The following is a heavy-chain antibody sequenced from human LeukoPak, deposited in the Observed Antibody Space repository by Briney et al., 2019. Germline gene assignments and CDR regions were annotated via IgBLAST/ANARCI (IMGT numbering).Heavy chain of an antibody. CDR3: ARTPLLPRYYGSGRGFDP. D-gene: IGHD3-10*01. J-gene: IGHJ5*02. V-gene: IGHV4-34*01. CDR2: INHSGST. Sequence: PSETLSLTCAVYGGSFSGYYWSWIRQPPGKGLEWIGEINHSGSTNYNPSLKSRVTISVDTSKNQFSLKLSSVTAADTAVYYCARTPLLPRYYGSGRGFDPWGQGTLVTVSS. CDR1: GGSFSGYY.